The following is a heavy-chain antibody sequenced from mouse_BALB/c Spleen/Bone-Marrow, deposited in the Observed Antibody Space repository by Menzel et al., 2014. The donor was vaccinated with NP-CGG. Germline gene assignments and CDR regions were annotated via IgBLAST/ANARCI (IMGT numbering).Heavy chain of an antibody. V-gene: IGHV1S81*02. CDR3: ARYGNHDAMDY. Sequence: QVQLQQSGAELVKPGASVKLPRKASGYTFTSYWMHWVKQRPGQGLEWIGEINPSNGRTNYNETFKSKATLTVDKSSTTAYMQLSSLTSDDSAVYYCARYGNHDAMDYWGQGTSVTVSS. CDR2: INPSNGRT. J-gene: IGHJ4*01. D-gene: IGHD2-1*01. CDR1: GYTFTSYW.